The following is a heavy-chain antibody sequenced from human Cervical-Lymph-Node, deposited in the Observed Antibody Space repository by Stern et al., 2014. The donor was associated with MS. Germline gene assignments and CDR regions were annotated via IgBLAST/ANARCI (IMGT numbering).Heavy chain of an antibody. Sequence: EVHLVESGGGLVQPGGSLRLSCAASGFTFSDFAMSWVRQAPGKGLEWVSGISGSGYGTYYPDSVKGRFTISRDNSENTLYLEINSMRAEDTAVYYCAKVIGTYQLFDYWGQGSLVTVSS. CDR1: GFTFSDFA. V-gene: IGHV3-23*04. CDR3: AKVIGTYQLFDY. J-gene: IGHJ4*02. CDR2: ISGSGYGT. D-gene: IGHD1-26*01.